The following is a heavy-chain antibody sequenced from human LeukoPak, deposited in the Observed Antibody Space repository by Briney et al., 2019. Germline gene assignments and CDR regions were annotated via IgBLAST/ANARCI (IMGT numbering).Heavy chain of an antibody. V-gene: IGHV1-8*01. D-gene: IGHD2-2*01. CDR3: ARELYCSSTSCYAFGY. J-gene: IGHJ4*02. Sequence: ASVKVSCKASGYTFTSYDINWVRQATGQGLEWMGWMNPNSGNTGYAQKLQGRVTMTRNTSISTAYLELSSLRSEDTAVYYCARELYCSSTSCYAFGYWGQGTLVTVCS. CDR1: GYTFTSYD. CDR2: MNPNSGNT.